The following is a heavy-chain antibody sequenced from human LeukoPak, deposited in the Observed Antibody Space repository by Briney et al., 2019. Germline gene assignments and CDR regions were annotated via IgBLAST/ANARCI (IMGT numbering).Heavy chain of an antibody. CDR3: ARQGSGSSPPYFDY. Sequence: PSETLSLTCTVSGVSISSSSYYWGWIPQPPGKGLEWIGSIYYSGSTYYNPSLKRRVTISVDTSKNQFSLKLSSVTAADTAVYYCARQGSGSSPPYFDYWGQGTLVTVSS. J-gene: IGHJ4*02. D-gene: IGHD6-13*01. CDR2: IYYSGST. V-gene: IGHV4-39*01. CDR1: GVSISSSSYY.